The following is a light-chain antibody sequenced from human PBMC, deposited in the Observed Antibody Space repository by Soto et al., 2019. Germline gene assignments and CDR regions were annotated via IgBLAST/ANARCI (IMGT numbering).Light chain of an antibody. CDR2: GAS. J-gene: IGKJ5*01. V-gene: IGKV3-11*01. CDR1: QSVSSN. Sequence: ELVMTQAPATLSVSPGEIATLSCRASQSVSSNLAWYQQKPGQAPRPLIYGASSRATGIPARFSGSGSGTDFTLTISSLEPEDFAVYYCQQRSNWPITFGQGTRLEIK. CDR3: QQRSNWPIT.